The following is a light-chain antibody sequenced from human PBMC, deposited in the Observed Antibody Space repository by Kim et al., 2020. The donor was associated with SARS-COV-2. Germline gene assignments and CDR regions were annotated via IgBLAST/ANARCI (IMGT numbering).Light chain of an antibody. CDR3: AAWDDSLSGRL. CDR1: TSNIGKTF. Sequence: GHSVTISCSGGTSNIGKTFVYWYQQLPGTAPKVLIYANTQRPSGVPDRFSGSKSGTSASLTISGLRSEDEADYYCAAWDDSLSGRLFGGGTQLTVL. V-gene: IGLV1-47*02. J-gene: IGLJ3*02. CDR2: ANT.